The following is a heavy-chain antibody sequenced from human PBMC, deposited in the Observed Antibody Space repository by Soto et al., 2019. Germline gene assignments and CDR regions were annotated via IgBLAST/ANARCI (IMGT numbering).Heavy chain of an antibody. CDR1: GGSISSSSPY. CDR3: ATGYGSSWYDY. V-gene: IGHV4-39*01. CDR2: IYYTGIT. D-gene: IGHD6-13*01. Sequence: QLQLQESGPGLVKPSETLSLTCGVSGGSISSSSPYWGWIRQPPGKGLQWIGNIYYTGITYFNPSLKSRVTISVDTSNKQFFLTLTSVTAADTAVYYCATGYGSSWYDYWGQGTLVTVAS. J-gene: IGHJ4*02.